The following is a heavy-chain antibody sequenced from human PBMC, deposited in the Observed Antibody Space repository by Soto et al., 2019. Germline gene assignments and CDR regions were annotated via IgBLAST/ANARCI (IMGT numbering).Heavy chain of an antibody. Sequence: GGSLRLFCAASGFTFSSYSMNWVRQAPGKGLEWVSSISSSSSYIYYADSVKGRFTISRDNAKNSLYLQMNSLRAEDTAVYYCARDLVRGIAAADYWGQGTLVTVSS. J-gene: IGHJ4*02. CDR3: ARDLVRGIAAADY. CDR2: ISSSSSYI. D-gene: IGHD6-13*01. V-gene: IGHV3-21*01. CDR1: GFTFSSYS.